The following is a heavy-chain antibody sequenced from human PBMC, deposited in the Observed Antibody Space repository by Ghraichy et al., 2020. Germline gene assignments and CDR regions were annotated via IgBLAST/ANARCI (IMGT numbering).Heavy chain of an antibody. CDR3: ARDPRYCSGGSCYYYYGMDV. CDR2: ISSSSSTI. V-gene: IGHV3-48*02. Sequence: GESLNISCAASGFTFSSYSMNWVRQAPGKGLEWVSYISSSSSTIYYADSVKGRFTISRDNAKNSLYLQMNSLRDEDTAVYYCARDPRYCSGGSCYYYYGMDVWGQGTTVTVSS. CDR1: GFTFSSYS. D-gene: IGHD2-15*01. J-gene: IGHJ6*02.